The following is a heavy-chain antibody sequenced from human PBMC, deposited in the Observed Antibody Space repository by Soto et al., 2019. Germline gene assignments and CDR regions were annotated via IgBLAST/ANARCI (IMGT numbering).Heavy chain of an antibody. CDR2: IIPIFGTA. J-gene: IGHJ3*02. Sequence: GPSVNVCCKDSGGTFNCYSMSWVRQEHRQGLEWMGGIIPIFGTANYAQKFQGRVTITADESTSTAYMELSSLRSEDTAVYYCARAYCGGDCYSALVAFDIWGQGTMVTVSS. D-gene: IGHD2-21*02. CDR1: GGTFNCYS. V-gene: IGHV1-69*01. CDR3: ARAYCGGDCYSALVAFDI.